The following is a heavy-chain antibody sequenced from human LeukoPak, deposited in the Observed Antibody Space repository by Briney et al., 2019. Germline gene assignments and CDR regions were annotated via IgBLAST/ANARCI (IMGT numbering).Heavy chain of an antibody. D-gene: IGHD2-8*01. V-gene: IGHV1-18*01. J-gene: IGHJ5*02. CDR3: AREIEYCTNGVCFPWFDP. Sequence: ASVKVSCKASGYTFTSCGISWVRQAPGQGLEWMGWISAYNGNTNYAQKLQGRVTMTTDTSTSTAYMELRSLRSDDTAVYYCAREIEYCTNGVCFPWFDPWGQGTLVTVSS. CDR2: ISAYNGNT. CDR1: GYTFTSCG.